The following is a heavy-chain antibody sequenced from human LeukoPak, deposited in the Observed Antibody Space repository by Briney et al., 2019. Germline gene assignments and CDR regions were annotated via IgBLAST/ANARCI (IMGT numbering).Heavy chain of an antibody. CDR3: AKAELGVDTFFDY. V-gene: IGHV1-69*13. J-gene: IGHJ4*02. CDR1: GGTFSSYA. CDR2: IIPIFGTA. D-gene: IGHD3-3*01. Sequence: AASVKVSRKASGGTFSSYAISWVRQAPGQGLEWMGGIIPIFGTANYAQKFQGRVTITADESTSTAYMELSSLRSEDTAFYYCAKAELGVDTFFDYWGQGTLVTVSS.